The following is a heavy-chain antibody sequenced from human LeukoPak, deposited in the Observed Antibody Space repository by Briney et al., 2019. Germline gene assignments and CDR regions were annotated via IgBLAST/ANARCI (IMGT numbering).Heavy chain of an antibody. CDR1: GGTFSSYA. D-gene: IGHD6-19*01. J-gene: IGHJ6*03. Sequence: ASVKVSCKASGGTFSSYAISWVRQAPGQGLEWMGGIIPSLGTANYAQKFKGRVTITADKSTSTAYMELSSLRSEDTAVYYCARDRIAVAGRKYYYYMDVWGKGTTVTVSS. CDR2: IIPSLGTA. CDR3: ARDRIAVAGRKYYYYMDV. V-gene: IGHV1-69*06.